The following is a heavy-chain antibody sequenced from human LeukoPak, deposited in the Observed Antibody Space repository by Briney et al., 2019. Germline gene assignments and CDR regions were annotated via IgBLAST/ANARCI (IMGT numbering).Heavy chain of an antibody. J-gene: IGHJ4*02. D-gene: IGHD3-9*01. CDR3: ARDYVNSSEYYEILIGYPVRTEFDY. Sequence: ASVKVSCKASGYTFTSYYMHWVRQAPGQGLECVGIINPSGCITSYAQKFQGRVTLIRHTYTSTVHMELSSLRSEDTPVDNCARDYVNSSEYYEILIGYPVRTEFDYWGQGTLVTASS. CDR1: GYTFTSYY. CDR2: INPSGCIT. V-gene: IGHV1-46*01.